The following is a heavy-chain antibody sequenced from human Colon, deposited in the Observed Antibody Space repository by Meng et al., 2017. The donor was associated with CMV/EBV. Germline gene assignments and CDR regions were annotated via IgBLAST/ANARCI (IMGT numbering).Heavy chain of an antibody. CDR1: GVYISSFY. CDR2: IYYNGST. J-gene: IGHJ4*02. Sequence: GAGGVQRARSLTLTCAVSGVYISSFYLSWVRQPPGKGLEWIGFIYYNGSTNYNPSLKSRVIISFDTSKNQFSLQLRSGTAADTTVYYCARTTASFSCDYFDYWGQGTLVTVSS. D-gene: IGHD2-2*01. CDR3: ARTTASFSCDYFDY. V-gene: IGHV4-59*01.